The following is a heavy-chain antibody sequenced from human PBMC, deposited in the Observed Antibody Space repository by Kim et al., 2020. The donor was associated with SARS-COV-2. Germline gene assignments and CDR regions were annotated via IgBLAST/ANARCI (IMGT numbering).Heavy chain of an antibody. CDR2: ISSSSSTI. J-gene: IGHJ4*02. CDR1: GFTFSSYS. V-gene: IGHV3-48*02. D-gene: IGHD6-6*01. CDR3: ARDGWRHSSSSDSFDY. Sequence: GGSLRLSCAASGFTFSSYSMNWVRQAPGKGLEWVSYISSSSSTIYYADSVKGRFTISRDNAKNSLYLQMNSLRDEDTAVYYCARDGWRHSSSSDSFDYWGQGTLVTVSS.